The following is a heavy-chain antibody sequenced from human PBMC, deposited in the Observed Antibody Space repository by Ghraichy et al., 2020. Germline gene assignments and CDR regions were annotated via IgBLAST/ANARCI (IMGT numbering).Heavy chain of an antibody. D-gene: IGHD5-24*01. CDR2: IYKDERT. CDR1: GFSVSNHY. V-gene: IGHV3-53*01. CDR3: ETGWDH. Sequence: GGSLRLSCAASGFSVSNHYMNWVRQAPGKGLDWVSVIYKDERTYYADSVKGRFTISRDNSKNVLFLQMNNLRVEDTALYYCETGWDHWGRGTLVTVSS. J-gene: IGHJ4*02.